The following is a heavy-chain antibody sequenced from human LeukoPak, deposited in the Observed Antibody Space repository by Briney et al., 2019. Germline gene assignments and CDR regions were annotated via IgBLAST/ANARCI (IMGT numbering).Heavy chain of an antibody. Sequence: GGSLRLSCAASGFNFREYWMSWVGQAAGKGPQWVAHIKEDGSEIYYLDSVKGRFTIARDDAKNSLYLHMNSLRAEDTALYYCVRAGWELDYWGQGTPVTVSS. J-gene: IGHJ4*02. CDR3: VRAGWELDY. D-gene: IGHD6-19*01. V-gene: IGHV3-7*01. CDR2: IKEDGSEI. CDR1: GFNFREYW.